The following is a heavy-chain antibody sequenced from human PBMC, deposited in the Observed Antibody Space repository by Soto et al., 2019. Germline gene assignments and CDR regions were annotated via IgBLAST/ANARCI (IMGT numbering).Heavy chain of an antibody. CDR1: GYSFTDYH. D-gene: IGHD2-21*01. CDR2: INPKGGGT. J-gene: IGHJ6*02. Sequence: ASVKVSCKASGYSFTDYHIHWMRQAPGQGIEWLGRINPKGGGTSTAQKFQGWVTMTTDTSISTASMELTRLTSDDTAIYYCARVDSPDCSYVVVSFFYHHRMDGWRHGPKVTAAS. V-gene: IGHV1-2*04. CDR3: ARVDSPDCSYVVVSFFYHHRMDG.